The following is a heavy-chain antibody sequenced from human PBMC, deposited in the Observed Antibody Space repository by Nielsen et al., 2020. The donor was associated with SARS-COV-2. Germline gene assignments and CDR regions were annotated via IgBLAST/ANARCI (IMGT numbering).Heavy chain of an antibody. J-gene: IGHJ3*02. CDR2: IIPILGIA. Sequence: WVRQAPGQGLEWMGRIIPILGIANYAQKFQGRVTITADKSASTAYMELSSLRSEDTAVYYCVKDRLRGYSYGYALGSAFDIWGQGTMVTVSS. CDR3: VKDRLRGYSYGYALGSAFDI. D-gene: IGHD5-18*01. V-gene: IGHV1-69*04.